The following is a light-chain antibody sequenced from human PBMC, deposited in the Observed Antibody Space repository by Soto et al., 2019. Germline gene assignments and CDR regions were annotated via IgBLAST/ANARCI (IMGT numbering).Light chain of an antibody. CDR2: DVS. J-gene: IGLJ1*01. V-gene: IGLV2-11*01. CDR3: CSYAGSYNYV. Sequence: QSVLTQSRSLSGSPGQSVTISCTGTSSDGGGYNYVSWYQQHPGKAPKLMIYDVSKRPSGVPDRFSGSKSGNTASLTISGLQAEDEADYYCCSYAGSYNYVFGTGTKVTVL. CDR1: SSDGGGYNY.